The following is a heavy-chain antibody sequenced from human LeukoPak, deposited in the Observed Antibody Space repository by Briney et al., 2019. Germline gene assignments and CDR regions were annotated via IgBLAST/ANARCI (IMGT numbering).Heavy chain of an antibody. CDR2: IKQDGGET. CDR3: ASLGSGYYVNFFDP. V-gene: IGHV3-7*01. J-gene: IGHJ5*02. CDR1: GLTFSNHW. D-gene: IGHD3-3*01. Sequence: PGGSVRLSCAASGLTFSNHWMSWVRQAPGMGLEWVANIKQDGGETYYMNSVKGRFTISRDNAKNALELHMSRLRVEDTAVYYCASLGSGYYVNFFDPWGQGTLVTVSS.